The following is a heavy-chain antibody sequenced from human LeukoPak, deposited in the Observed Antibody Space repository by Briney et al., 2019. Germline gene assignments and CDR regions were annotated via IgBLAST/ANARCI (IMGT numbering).Heavy chain of an antibody. D-gene: IGHD6-13*01. CDR2: IIPIFGTA. CDR1: GGTFSSYA. Sequence: GASVKVSCKASGGTFSSYAISWVRQAPGQGLEWMGGIIPIFGTANYAQKFQGRVTITADKSTSTAYMELSSLRSEDTAVYYCARDRYSSSWYNWFDPWGQGTLVTVSS. CDR3: ARDRYSSSWYNWFDP. J-gene: IGHJ5*02. V-gene: IGHV1-69*06.